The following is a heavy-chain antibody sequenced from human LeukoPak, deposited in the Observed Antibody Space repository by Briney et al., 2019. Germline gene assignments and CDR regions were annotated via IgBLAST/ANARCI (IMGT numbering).Heavy chain of an antibody. CDR2: IYTSGST. CDR3: ARGRRDGYTLYYMDV. J-gene: IGHJ6*03. D-gene: IGHD5-24*01. V-gene: IGHV4-61*02. CDR1: GASISSGSYY. Sequence: SETLSLTCTVSGASISSGSYYWSWIRQPAGKGLEWIGRIYTSGSTNYNPSLKSRVTISVDTSKNQFSLKLSSVTAADTAVYYCARGRRDGYTLYYMDVWGKGTTVSISS.